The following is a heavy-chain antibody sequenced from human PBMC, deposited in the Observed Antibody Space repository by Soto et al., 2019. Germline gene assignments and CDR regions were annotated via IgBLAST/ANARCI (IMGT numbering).Heavy chain of an antibody. J-gene: IGHJ4*02. CDR2: SSYNGGT. Sequence: PXETLSLSCTVSADSSSFTKSYWGWIRQPPGKGLQWIGSSSYNGGTFYNPSLKGRVVISFDTSKKQSSLQVTSVTAADTAVYFCARHPIEVVWRGFDLWGQGSPVTVSS. CDR1: ADSSSFTKSY. V-gene: IGHV4-39*01. CDR3: ARHPIEVVWRGFDL. D-gene: IGHD3-10*01.